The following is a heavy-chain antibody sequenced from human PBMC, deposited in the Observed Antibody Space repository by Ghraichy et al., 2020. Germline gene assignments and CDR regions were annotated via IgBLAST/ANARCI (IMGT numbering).Heavy chain of an antibody. Sequence: ESLNISCTVSSGSISSSNYYWGWIRQPPGKGLEWIGNIYYGGTTYYNPSLKSRVTMSVDTSKNQFSLKLRSVTASDTAVYYCARKLQYPPHHFDNWGQGTLVTVSS. V-gene: IGHV4-39*01. J-gene: IGHJ4*02. CDR3: ARKLQYPPHHFDN. CDR1: SGSISSSNYY. D-gene: IGHD2-2*02. CDR2: IYYGGTT.